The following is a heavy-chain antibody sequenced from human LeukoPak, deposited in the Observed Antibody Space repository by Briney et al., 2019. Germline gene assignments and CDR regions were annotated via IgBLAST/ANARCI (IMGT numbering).Heavy chain of an antibody. D-gene: IGHD6-13*01. J-gene: IGHJ4*02. V-gene: IGHV1-2*02. CDR2: INPSSGGT. CDR3: AKDQQGDLDY. Sequence: ASVKVSCKASGYTCTGYYMHWVRQAPGQGLEWMGWINPSSGGTNYAQKFQGRVTMNRDTSISTAYMELSRLRSDDTAVYYCAKDQQGDLDYWGQGTLVTVSS. CDR1: GYTCTGYY.